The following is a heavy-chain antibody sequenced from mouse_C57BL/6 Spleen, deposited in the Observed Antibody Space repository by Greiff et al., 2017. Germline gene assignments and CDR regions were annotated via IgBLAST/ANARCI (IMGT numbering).Heavy chain of an antibody. CDR1: GFTFTDYY. CDR3: ASNWDLYYAMDY. CDR2: IRNKANGYTT. V-gene: IGHV7-3*01. Sequence: EVQLVESGGGLVQPGGSLSLSCAASGFTFTDYYMSWVRQPPGKALEWLGFIRNKANGYTTEYSASVKGRFTISRDNSQSILYLQMNALRAEDSATYYCASNWDLYYAMDYWGQGTSVTVSS. D-gene: IGHD4-1*02. J-gene: IGHJ4*01.